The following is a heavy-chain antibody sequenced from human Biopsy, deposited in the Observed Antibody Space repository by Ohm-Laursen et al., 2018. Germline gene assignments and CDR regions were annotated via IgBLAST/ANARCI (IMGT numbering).Heavy chain of an antibody. CDR3: ARELAYYDSSGLDAFDI. J-gene: IGHJ3*02. D-gene: IGHD3-22*01. CDR2: IYYSGST. CDR1: SVSISSYY. V-gene: IGHV4-59*01. Sequence: TLSLTCAVSSVSISSYYWTWIRQPPGKGLEWIGYIYYSGSTNYSPSLRSRVTISLDTSKNQFSLKLSSVTAADTAVYYCARELAYYDSSGLDAFDIWGQGTMVTVSS.